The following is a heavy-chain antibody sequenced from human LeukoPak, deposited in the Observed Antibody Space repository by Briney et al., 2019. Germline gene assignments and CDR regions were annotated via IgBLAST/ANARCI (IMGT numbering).Heavy chain of an antibody. Sequence: GGSLRLSCAASGFTFSSYAMHWVRQAPGKGLEWVAVISYDGSNKYYADSVKGRFTISRDNSKNTLYLQMNSLRAEDTAVYYCARDSGLKFDPWGQGTLVTVSS. J-gene: IGHJ5*02. V-gene: IGHV3-30-3*01. D-gene: IGHD3/OR15-3a*01. CDR2: ISYDGSNK. CDR3: ARDSGLKFDP. CDR1: GFTFSSYA.